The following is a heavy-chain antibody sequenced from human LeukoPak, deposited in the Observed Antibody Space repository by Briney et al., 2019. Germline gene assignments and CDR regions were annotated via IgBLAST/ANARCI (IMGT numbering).Heavy chain of an antibody. V-gene: IGHV3-21*01. J-gene: IGHJ4*02. CDR3: ARQDYYDSSGYYEVVGFI. CDR2: VCGCGSYI. Sequence: GGSLRLSRADSGFSLSSYSINWVRQAPRKGLEWVSSVCGCGSYIDYADSVKGRLTISRDNARNSLYLQMNSLRAEDTAVYYCARQDYYDSSGYYEVVGFIWGQGTLVTVSS. CDR1: GFSLSSYS. D-gene: IGHD3-22*01.